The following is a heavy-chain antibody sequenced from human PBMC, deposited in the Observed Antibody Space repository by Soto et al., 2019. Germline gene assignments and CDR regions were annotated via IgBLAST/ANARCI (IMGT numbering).Heavy chain of an antibody. CDR1: GGSFSGYY. Sequence: QLHLQQRGAGLLKPSETLSLICDVYGGSFSGYYWGWIRQPPGKGLEGIVEINHSGSPNYNPSLQSRISVSVDTSKTHFSLNLSSVTAADTAVYYCGTFPPEGRTATSRGDDAVDIWGQGTLVTVSS. J-gene: IGHJ3*02. V-gene: IGHV4-34*02. D-gene: IGHD4-17*01. CDR3: GTFPPEGRTATSRGDDAVDI. CDR2: INHSGSP.